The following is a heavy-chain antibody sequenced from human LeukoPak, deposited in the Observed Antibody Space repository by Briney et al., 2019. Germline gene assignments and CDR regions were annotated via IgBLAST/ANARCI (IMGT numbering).Heavy chain of an antibody. CDR2: IYSGGST. J-gene: IGHJ4*02. V-gene: IGHV3-53*01. Sequence: EGSLRLSCAASGFIVSSNYMSWVRQAPGKGLEWVSTIYSGGSTYYADSVKGRFTISRDNSQNKLYLQMNSLRAEDTAVYYCARAATLAGPFDYWGQGTLVTVSA. CDR3: ARAATLAGPFDY. D-gene: IGHD6-13*01. CDR1: GFIVSSNY.